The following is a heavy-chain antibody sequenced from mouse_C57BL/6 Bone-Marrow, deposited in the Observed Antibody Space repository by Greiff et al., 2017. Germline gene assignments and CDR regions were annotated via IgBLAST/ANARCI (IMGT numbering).Heavy chain of an antibody. CDR3: AVYYCGSSYEDYAMDY. Sequence: QVQLQQSGAELVKPGASVKMSCKASGYTFTSYWITWVKQRPGQGLEWIGDIYPGSGSTNYNEKFKSKATLTVDTSSSTAYMQLSSLTSEDSAVYYCAVYYCGSSYEDYAMDYWGQGTSVTVSS. CDR2: IYPGSGST. D-gene: IGHD1-1*01. CDR1: GYTFTSYW. J-gene: IGHJ4*01. V-gene: IGHV1-55*01.